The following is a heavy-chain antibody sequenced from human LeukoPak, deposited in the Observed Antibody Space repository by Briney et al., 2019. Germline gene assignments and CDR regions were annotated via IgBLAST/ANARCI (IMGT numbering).Heavy chain of an antibody. CDR2: IYYSGST. V-gene: IGHV4-31*03. D-gene: IGHD3-22*01. Sequence: SSETLSLTCTVSGGSISSGGYYWSWIRQHPGKGLEWIGYIYYSGSTYYNPSLKSRVTISVDTSKNQFSLKLSSVTAADTAVYYCARDTGYYDSSGHYYFDYWGQGTLVTVSS. CDR3: ARDTGYYDSSGHYYFDY. J-gene: IGHJ4*02. CDR1: GGSISSGGYY.